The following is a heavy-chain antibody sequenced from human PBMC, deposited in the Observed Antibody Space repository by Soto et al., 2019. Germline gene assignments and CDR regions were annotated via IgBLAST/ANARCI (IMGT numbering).Heavy chain of an antibody. V-gene: IGHV1-24*01. Sequence: ASVKVSCKVSGYTLTELSMHWVRQAPGKGLEWMGGFDPEDGETIYAQKFQGRVTMTEDTSTDTAYMELSSLRSEGTAVYYCARSTDCSSTRCYRSRWFDPWGQGTLVTVSS. CDR3: ARSTDCSSTRCYRSRWFDP. D-gene: IGHD2-2*02. J-gene: IGHJ5*02. CDR2: FDPEDGET. CDR1: GYTLTELS.